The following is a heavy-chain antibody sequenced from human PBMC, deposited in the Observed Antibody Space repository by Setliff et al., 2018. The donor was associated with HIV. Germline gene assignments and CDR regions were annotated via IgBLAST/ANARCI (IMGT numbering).Heavy chain of an antibody. V-gene: IGHV4-59*11. CDR1: VGSFSDHY. J-gene: IGHJ3*02. CDR2: IYYDGST. Sequence: SETLSLTCAVYVGSFSDHYWSWIRQPPGKGLEWIGTIYYDGSTIYDPSLRSRVTMSVDTSKNQFSVKLNSVTAADTAVYYCASGNHNAYEIWGQGTMVTVSS. CDR3: ASGNHNAYEI.